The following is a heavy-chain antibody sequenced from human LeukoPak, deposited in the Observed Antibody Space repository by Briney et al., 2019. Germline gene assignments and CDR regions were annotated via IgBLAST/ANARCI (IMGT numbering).Heavy chain of an antibody. Sequence: GGSLRLSCAASGFTFSSYSMNWVRQAPGKWLEWVSSISSSSSYIYYADSVKGRFTISRDNAKNSLYLQMNSLRAEDTALYYCARDSVVATIVDWFDPSGQGTLVTVST. CDR3: ARDSVVATIVDWFDP. J-gene: IGHJ5*02. CDR2: ISSSSSYI. V-gene: IGHV3-21*01. CDR1: GFTFSSYS. D-gene: IGHD5-12*01.